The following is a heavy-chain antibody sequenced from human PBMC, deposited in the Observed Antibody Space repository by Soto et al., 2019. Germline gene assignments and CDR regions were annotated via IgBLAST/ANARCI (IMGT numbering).Heavy chain of an antibody. CDR1: GFTFSSYA. Sequence: PGESLKISCAASGFTFSSYAMSWVRQAPGKGLEWVSVISGSVGSTYYADSVKGRFAISRDNSKNTLYLQMNSLRAEDTAVYYCAKGDKKVPGGHLKCWGQGTLVTVSS. J-gene: IGHJ4*02. CDR3: AKGDKKVPGGHLKC. D-gene: IGHD2-15*01. V-gene: IGHV3-23*01. CDR2: ISGSVGST.